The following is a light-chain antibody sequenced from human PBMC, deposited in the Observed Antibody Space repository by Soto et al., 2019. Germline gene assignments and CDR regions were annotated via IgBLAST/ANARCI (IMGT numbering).Light chain of an antibody. V-gene: IGLV2-23*03. J-gene: IGLJ2*01. Sequence: QSALTQPASVSGSPGQSITISCTGTSSDVGSYNHVSWYQLHPGKAPKVIIYEGTKRPSGVSDRFFGFKSGNTASLTISGLQAEDEADYYCCSYAGYSTFVVFGGGTKVTVL. CDR2: EGT. CDR1: SSDVGSYNH. CDR3: CSYAGYSTFVV.